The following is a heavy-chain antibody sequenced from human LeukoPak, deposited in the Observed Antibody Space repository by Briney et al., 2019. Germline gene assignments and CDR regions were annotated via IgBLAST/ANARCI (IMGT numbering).Heavy chain of an antibody. CDR1: GDSVSSNSAA. V-gene: IGHV6-1*01. J-gene: IGHJ4*02. CDR2: TYYRSKWYN. Sequence: SQTLSLTCAISGDSVSSNSAAWNWIRQSPSRGLEWLGRTYYRSKWYNDYAVSVKSRITINPDTSKNQFSLQLSSVTAADTAVYYCARATGYSYKFDYWGQGTLVTVSS. D-gene: IGHD5-18*01. CDR3: ARATGYSYKFDY.